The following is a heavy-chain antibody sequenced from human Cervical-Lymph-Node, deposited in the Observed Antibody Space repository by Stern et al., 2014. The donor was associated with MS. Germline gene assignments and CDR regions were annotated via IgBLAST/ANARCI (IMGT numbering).Heavy chain of an antibody. CDR1: GYTFTNYA. CDR2: INAGNGNT. Sequence: QVQLVQSGAEVKKPGASVKVSCKASGYTFTNYAMHRVRQAPGQRLEWMGWINAGNGNTIYSQRFQGRVTITRDTSATTAYMELSSLTSEDTAVYYCARDGRGTGMASLAYWGQGTLVTVSS. D-gene: IGHD5-18*01. J-gene: IGHJ4*02. CDR3: ARDGRGTGMASLAY. V-gene: IGHV1-3*01.